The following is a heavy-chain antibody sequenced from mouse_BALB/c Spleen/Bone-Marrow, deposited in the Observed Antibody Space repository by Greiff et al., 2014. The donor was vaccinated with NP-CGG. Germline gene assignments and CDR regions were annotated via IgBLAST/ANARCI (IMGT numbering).Heavy chain of an antibody. CDR3: ARPLYDGYYVAY. CDR1: GFTFSDYY. Sequence: GQVVESGGGLVQPGGSLKLSCATSGFTFSDYYMYWVRQTPEKRLEWVAYISNGGGSTYYPDTVKGRFTISRDNAKNTLYLQMSRLKSEDTAMYYCARPLYDGYYVAYWGQGTLVTVSA. V-gene: IGHV5-12*02. CDR2: ISNGGGST. D-gene: IGHD2-3*01. J-gene: IGHJ3*01.